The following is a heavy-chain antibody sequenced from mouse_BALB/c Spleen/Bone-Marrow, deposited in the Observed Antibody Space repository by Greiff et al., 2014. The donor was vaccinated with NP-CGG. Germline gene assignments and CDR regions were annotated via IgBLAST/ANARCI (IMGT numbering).Heavy chain of an antibody. CDR3: NPSRNYYAMDY. CDR2: IDPENGDT. V-gene: IGHV14-4*02. J-gene: IGHJ4*01. Sequence: DVQLQESGAELVRSGASVKLSCTASGFNIKDYYMHWVKQRPEQGLEWIGWIDPENGDTEYAPKFQGKATMTADTSSNTAYLQLSSLTSEDTAVYYCNPSRNYYAMDYWGQGTSVTVSS. CDR1: GFNIKDYY.